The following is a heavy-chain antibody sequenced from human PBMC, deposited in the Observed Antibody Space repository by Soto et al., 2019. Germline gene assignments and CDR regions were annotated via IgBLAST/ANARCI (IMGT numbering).Heavy chain of an antibody. V-gene: IGHV3-23*01. CDR1: GFTFSSYA. D-gene: IGHD3-3*01. J-gene: IGHJ6*03. CDR2: ISGSGGST. Sequence: GGSLRLSCAASGFTFSSYAMSWVRQAPGKGLEWVSAISGSGGSTYYADSVKGRFAISRDNSKNTLYLQMNSLRAEDTAVYYCAKDLGITIFGVPYYYMDVWGKGTTVTVSS. CDR3: AKDLGITIFGVPYYYMDV.